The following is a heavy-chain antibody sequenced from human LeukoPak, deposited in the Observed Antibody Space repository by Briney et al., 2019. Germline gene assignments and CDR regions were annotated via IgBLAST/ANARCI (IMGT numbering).Heavy chain of an antibody. Sequence: SETLSLTCAVYGGSFSGYYWSWIRQPPGKGLEWIGEINHSGNTNYNPSLKSRVTISVDTSKNQFSLKLSSVTAADTAVYYCARYCSGGSCYSRNRYYYYYGMDVWGQGTTVTVSS. J-gene: IGHJ6*02. D-gene: IGHD2-15*01. CDR2: INHSGNT. CDR3: ARYCSGGSCYSRNRYYYYYGMDV. V-gene: IGHV4-34*01. CDR1: GGSFSGYY.